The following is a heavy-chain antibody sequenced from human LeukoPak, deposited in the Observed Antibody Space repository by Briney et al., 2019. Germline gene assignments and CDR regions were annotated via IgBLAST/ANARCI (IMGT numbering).Heavy chain of an antibody. CDR3: AKGYYYDSSGYYFDY. Sequence: GGSLRLSCAASGFTFSSYWMSWVRQAPGKGLEWVANIKQDGSEKYYVDSVKGRFTISRDNAKNSLYLQMNSLRAEDTAVYYCAKGYYYDSSGYYFDYWGQGTLVTVSS. J-gene: IGHJ4*02. CDR1: GFTFSSYW. CDR2: IKQDGSEK. V-gene: IGHV3-7*01. D-gene: IGHD3-22*01.